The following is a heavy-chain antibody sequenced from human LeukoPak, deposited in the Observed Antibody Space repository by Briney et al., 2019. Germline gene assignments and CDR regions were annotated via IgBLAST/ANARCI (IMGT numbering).Heavy chain of an antibody. CDR1: GGTFSSYA. D-gene: IGHD3-10*01. V-gene: IGHV1-69*06. J-gene: IGHJ5*02. Sequence: SVKVSCKASGGTFSSYAISWVRQAPGQGLEWMGGIIPIFGTANYAQKFQGRVTITADKSTSTAYMELSSLRSEDTAVYYCATAGLTMVRGGRDLIPNWFDPWGQGTLVTVSS. CDR3: ATAGLTMVRGGRDLIPNWFDP. CDR2: IIPIFGTA.